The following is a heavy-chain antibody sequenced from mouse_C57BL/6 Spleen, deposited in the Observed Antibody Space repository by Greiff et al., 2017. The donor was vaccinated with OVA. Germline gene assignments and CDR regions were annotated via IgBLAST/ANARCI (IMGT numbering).Heavy chain of an antibody. D-gene: IGHD3-2*02. CDR3: ARVGRQLRVYFDY. CDR2: IHPNSGST. J-gene: IGHJ2*01. CDR1: GYTFTSYW. Sequence: QVQLQQPGAELVKPGASVKLSCKASGYTFTSYWMHWVKQRPGQGLEWIGMIHPNSGSTNYNEKFKSKATLTVDKSSSTAYMQLSSLTSEDSAVYYCARVGRQLRVYFDYWGQGTTLTVSS. V-gene: IGHV1-64*01.